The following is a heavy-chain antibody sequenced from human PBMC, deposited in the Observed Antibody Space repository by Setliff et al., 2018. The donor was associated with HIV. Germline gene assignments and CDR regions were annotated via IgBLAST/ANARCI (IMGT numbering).Heavy chain of an antibody. D-gene: IGHD3-3*01. V-gene: IGHV1-2*02. CDR2: IIPKSGET. CDR1: GYTFTAHH. Sequence: ASVKVSCKSSGYTFTAHHIHWVRQAPGQGPEWMGWIIPKSGETSYAEKFRGRVTMTRDTSLSTAYMELSWLTSDDTAVYYCARVVDRDYDFWSAFEYWGQGTMVTVS. J-gene: IGHJ4*02. CDR3: ARVVDRDYDFWSAFEY.